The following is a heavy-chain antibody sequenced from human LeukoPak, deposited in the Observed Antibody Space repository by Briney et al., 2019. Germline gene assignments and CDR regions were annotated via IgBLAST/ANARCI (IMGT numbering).Heavy chain of an antibody. CDR2: INWSGARI. Sequence: GGSLRLSCAASGFNFGDFAMNWVRQAPGKGLEWVSGINWSGARIFYADSVKGRFTISRDNSKNTLYLQMNSLRAEDTAVYYCARDHPYDILTGYLPGLYYYYYYGMDVWGQGTTVTVSS. D-gene: IGHD3-9*01. CDR3: ARDHPYDILTGYLPGLYYYYYYGMDV. CDR1: GFNFGDFA. V-gene: IGHV3-9*01. J-gene: IGHJ6*02.